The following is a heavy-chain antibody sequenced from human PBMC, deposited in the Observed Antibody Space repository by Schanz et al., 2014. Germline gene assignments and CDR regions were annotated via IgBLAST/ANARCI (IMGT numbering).Heavy chain of an antibody. J-gene: IGHJ4*02. V-gene: IGHV3-30*18. Sequence: QVQLVESGGGVVQPGRSLRLSCAASGITLSGYGLHWVRQAPGKGLEWVGVISFDGRNTGYAHSVKGRFTISRDNSKNTVNLQMNSLRAEDTAVYYCAKEKEEVAADGSFFDYWGQGTLVTVSS. CDR3: AKEKEEVAADGSFFDY. CDR1: GITLSGYG. D-gene: IGHD6-13*01. CDR2: ISFDGRNT.